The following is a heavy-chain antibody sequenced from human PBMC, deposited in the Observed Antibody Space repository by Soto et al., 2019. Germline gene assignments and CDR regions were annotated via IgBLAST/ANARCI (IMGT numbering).Heavy chain of an antibody. CDR1: VGSFSGYY. CDR3: ARALGIAVARYYYYYYGMDV. CDR2: INHSGST. Sequence: PSETLSLTCAVYVGSFSGYYWSWIRQPPGKGLEWIGEINHSGSTNYNPSLKSRVTISVDTSKNQFSLKLSSVTAADTAVYYCARALGIAVARYYYYYYGMDVWGQGTTVTVSS. J-gene: IGHJ6*02. D-gene: IGHD6-19*01. V-gene: IGHV4-34*01.